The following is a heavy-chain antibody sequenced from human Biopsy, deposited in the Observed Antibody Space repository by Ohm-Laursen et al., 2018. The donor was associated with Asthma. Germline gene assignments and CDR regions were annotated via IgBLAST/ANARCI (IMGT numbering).Heavy chain of an antibody. D-gene: IGHD5-12*01. V-gene: IGHV1-69*13. CDR3: ARGYSGTDRIVYYYSGMEV. CDR2: LIPVLGTA. J-gene: IGHJ6*02. Sequence: SVKVSCNASGDSLGSFINYAISWVRQAPRQGLEWMGGLIPVLGTADYAPMFEGRVTITADESTSTAYLELTSLRFEDTAVYYCARGYSGTDRIVYYYSGMEVWGQGTTVTVSS. CDR1: GDSLGSFINYA.